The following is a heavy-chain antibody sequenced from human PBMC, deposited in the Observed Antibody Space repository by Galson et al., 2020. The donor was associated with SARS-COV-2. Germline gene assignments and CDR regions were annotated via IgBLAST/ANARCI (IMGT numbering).Heavy chain of an antibody. V-gene: IGHV3-66*02. CDR1: GFTVSSNY. J-gene: IGHJ3*02. CDR3: ARESARERWLQVGAPGDAFDI. Sequence: GGSLRLSCAASGFTVSSNYMSWVRQAPGKGLEWVSVIYSGGSTYYADSVKGRFTISRDNSKNTLYLQMNSLRAEDTAVYYCARESARERWLQVGAPGDAFDIWGQGTMVTVSS. D-gene: IGHD5-12*01. CDR2: IYSGGST.